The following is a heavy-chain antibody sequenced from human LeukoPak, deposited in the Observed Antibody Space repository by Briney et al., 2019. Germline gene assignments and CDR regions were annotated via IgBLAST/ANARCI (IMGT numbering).Heavy chain of an antibody. CDR2: ISAYNGNT. CDR3: ARGQTNYDSSGYYYGDDAFDI. D-gene: IGHD3-22*01. J-gene: IGHJ3*02. CDR1: GYTFTSYG. Sequence: ASVKVSCKASGYTFTSYGISWVRQAPGQGLEWMGWISAYNGNTNYEQKLQGRVTMTTDTSTSTAYMELRSLRSDDTAVYYCARGQTNYDSSGYYYGDDAFDIWGQGTMVTVSS. V-gene: IGHV1-18*01.